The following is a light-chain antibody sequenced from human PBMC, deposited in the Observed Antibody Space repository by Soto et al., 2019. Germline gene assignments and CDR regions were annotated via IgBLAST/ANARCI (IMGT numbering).Light chain of an antibody. CDR2: EVT. CDR3: TSYAGSYADVV. Sequence: QPVLTQPPSASGSPGQSVTLSCTGASSDFGGTNYVSWYQQHPGKAPKLMIFEVTKRPSGVPDRFSGSKSGNTASLTVSGLQAEDEADYYCTSYAGSYADVVFGGGTKLTVL. CDR1: SSDFGGTNY. V-gene: IGLV2-8*01. J-gene: IGLJ2*01.